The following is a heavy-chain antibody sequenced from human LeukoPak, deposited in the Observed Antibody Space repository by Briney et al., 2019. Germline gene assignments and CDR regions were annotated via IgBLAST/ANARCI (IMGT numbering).Heavy chain of an antibody. Sequence: GGSLRLSCAASGFTFSSYAMHWVRQAPGKGLEYVSAISSNGGSTYYANSVKGRFTISRDNAKNSLYLQMNSLRAEDTAVYYCARANYGGLFDYWGQGTLVTVSS. CDR2: ISSNGGST. CDR3: ARANYGGLFDY. V-gene: IGHV3-64*01. CDR1: GFTFSSYA. D-gene: IGHD4-23*01. J-gene: IGHJ4*02.